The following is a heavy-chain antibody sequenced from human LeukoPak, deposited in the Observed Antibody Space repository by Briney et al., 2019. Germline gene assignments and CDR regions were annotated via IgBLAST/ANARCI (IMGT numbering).Heavy chain of an antibody. CDR3: VRRGDASSGWGDHDF. Sequence: WGSVRLSCAASGFTFNRNAISWVRQAPGEGLEWVSTIGGSGDKTFYAASVKGRFTISRDNSKNMVHLQMNSLTGEDTGPYYCVRRGDASSGWGDHDFWGQGALVTVSS. V-gene: IGHV3-23*01. CDR1: GFTFNRNA. J-gene: IGHJ4*02. D-gene: IGHD6-19*01. CDR2: IGGSGDKT.